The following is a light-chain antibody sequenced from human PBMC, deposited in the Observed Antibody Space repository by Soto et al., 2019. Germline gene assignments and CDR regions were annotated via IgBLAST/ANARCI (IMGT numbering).Light chain of an antibody. V-gene: IGKV3-20*01. Sequence: EIVLTQSPGTLSLSPGERGTLSCMASQTVNSNYLAWYQRKPGQAPRLLIYGASNRATDIPHRFSGSGSVTVFTLTITRLEPEDFAVYYCQQYGSSPPTCGQGTKVEIK. CDR2: GAS. CDR1: QTVNSNY. J-gene: IGKJ1*01. CDR3: QQYGSSPPT.